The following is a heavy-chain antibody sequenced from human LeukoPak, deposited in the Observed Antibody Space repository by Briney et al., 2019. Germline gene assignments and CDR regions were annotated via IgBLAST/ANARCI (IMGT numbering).Heavy chain of an antibody. Sequence: PGGSLRLSCAASGFTFSSYWMSWVRQAPGKGLEWVANIKYDGGEKYYVESVKGRFTISRDNAKDSLFLRLNSLRAEDTALYYCSKARRDAYNDPFDYWGQGTLVTVSS. CDR2: IKYDGGEK. V-gene: IGHV3-7*03. CDR1: GFTFSSYW. CDR3: SKARRDAYNDPFDY. J-gene: IGHJ4*02. D-gene: IGHD5-24*01.